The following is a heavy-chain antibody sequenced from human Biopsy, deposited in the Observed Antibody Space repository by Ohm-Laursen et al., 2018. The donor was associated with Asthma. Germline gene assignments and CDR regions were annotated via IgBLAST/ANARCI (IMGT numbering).Heavy chain of an antibody. CDR3: ARGQKSAGDRWFDP. CDR2: INPNSGGT. Sequence: ASVKVSCKASGYTFIGCPIHWMRQTPGQGLEWMGRINPNSGGTNYAQKFQGRVTMTRDTSISTAYMEVSRLRSDDTAVHYCARGQKSAGDRWFDPWGQGTLVTVSS. CDR1: GYTFIGCP. D-gene: IGHD6-13*01. J-gene: IGHJ5*02. V-gene: IGHV1-2*06.